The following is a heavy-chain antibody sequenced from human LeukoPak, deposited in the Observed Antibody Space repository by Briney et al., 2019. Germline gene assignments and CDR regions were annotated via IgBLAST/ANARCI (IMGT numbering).Heavy chain of an antibody. CDR2: ISSSSSTI. J-gene: IGHJ6*03. CDR1: GFTFSSYS. D-gene: IGHD2-15*01. V-gene: IGHV3-48*04. CDR3: ARVVSGQDRNYYYYMDV. Sequence: GGSLRLSCAASGFTFSSYSMNWVRQAPGKGLEWVSYISSSSSTIYYADSVKGRFTISRDNAKNSLYLQMNSLRAEDTAVYYCARVVSGQDRNYYYYMDVWGKGTTVTVSS.